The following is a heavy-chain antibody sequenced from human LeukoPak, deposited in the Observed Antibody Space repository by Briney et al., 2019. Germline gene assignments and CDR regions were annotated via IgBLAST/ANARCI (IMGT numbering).Heavy chain of an antibody. V-gene: IGHV3-11*01. CDR1: GFTFSDYY. Sequence: KPGGSLRLSCAASGFTFSDYYMSWIRQAPGKGLEWVSFISSSGSTTFYANSVKGRFTISRDNAKNSLYLQMNSLRADDTAMYYCARDMYYGSGTPMQFGMDVWGQGTAVIVSS. J-gene: IGHJ6*02. CDR3: ARDMYYGSGTPMQFGMDV. D-gene: IGHD3-10*01. CDR2: ISSSGSTT.